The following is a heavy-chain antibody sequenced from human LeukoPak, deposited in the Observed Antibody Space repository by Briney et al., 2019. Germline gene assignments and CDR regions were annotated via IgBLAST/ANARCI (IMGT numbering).Heavy chain of an antibody. CDR2: INPNSGGT. D-gene: IGHD6-13*01. Sequence: GASVKVSCKASGYTFTGYYMHWVRQAPGQGLEWMEWINPNSGGTNYAQKFQGRVTMTRDTSISTAYMELSRLRSDDTAVYYCARAELAAAGTVDGDAFDIWGQGTRVTVSS. CDR3: ARAELAAAGTVDGDAFDI. CDR1: GYTFTGYY. J-gene: IGHJ3*02. V-gene: IGHV1-2*02.